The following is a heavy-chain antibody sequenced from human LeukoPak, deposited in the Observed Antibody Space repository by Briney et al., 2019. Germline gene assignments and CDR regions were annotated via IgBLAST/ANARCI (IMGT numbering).Heavy chain of an antibody. J-gene: IGHJ5*02. CDR2: IYSGGST. CDR3: ARYILTGSNWFDP. CDR1: EFSVGSNY. Sequence: GGSLRLSCAASEFSVGSNYMTWVRQAPGKGLEWVSLIYSGGSTYYADSVKGRFTISRDNSKNTLYLQMNSLRAEDTAVYYCARYILTGSNWFDPWGQGTLVTVSS. V-gene: IGHV3-66*01. D-gene: IGHD3-9*01.